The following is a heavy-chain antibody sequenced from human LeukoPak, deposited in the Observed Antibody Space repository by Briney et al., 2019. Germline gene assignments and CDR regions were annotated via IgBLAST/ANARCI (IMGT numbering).Heavy chain of an antibody. J-gene: IGHJ5*02. CDR1: GYTFTGYY. V-gene: IGHV1-2*06. CDR3: ARASQKYNWFDP. Sequence: ASVKVSCKAFGYTFTGYYMHWVRQAPGQGLEWMGRINPNSGGTNYAQKFQGRVTMTRDTSISTAYMELSRLRSDDTAVYYCARASQKYNWFDPWGQGTLVTVSS. CDR2: INPNSGGT.